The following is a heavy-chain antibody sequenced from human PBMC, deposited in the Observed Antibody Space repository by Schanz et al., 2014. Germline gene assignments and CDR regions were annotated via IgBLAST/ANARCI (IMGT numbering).Heavy chain of an antibody. CDR2: ISRDGTTS. CDR1: GFTVSSNY. Sequence: EVQLVESGGGLIQPGGSLRLSCAVSGFTVSSNYMSWVRQAPGKGLEWLSYISRDGTTSYYADSVKGRFTISRDNSKNTLHLQMNSLRVEDTAVYYCAKDDTQVNGMDVWGQGTTVTVSS. CDR3: AKDDTQVNGMDV. J-gene: IGHJ6*02. V-gene: IGHV3-66*03.